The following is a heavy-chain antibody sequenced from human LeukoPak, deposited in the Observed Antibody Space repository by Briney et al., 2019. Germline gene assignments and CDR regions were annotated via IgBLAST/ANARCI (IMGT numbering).Heavy chain of an antibody. CDR1: GFTFSTFA. J-gene: IGHJ4*02. CDR3: ATYKQVLLPFES. CDR2: IFPSGGEI. Sequence: GGSLRLSCAASGFTFSTFAMIWVRQPPGKGLEWVSSIFPSGGEIHYADSVRGRFTISRDNSKSILSLQMNSLIAEDTAIYYCATYKQVLLPFESWGQGTLVTVSS. V-gene: IGHV3-23*01. D-gene: IGHD5-18*01.